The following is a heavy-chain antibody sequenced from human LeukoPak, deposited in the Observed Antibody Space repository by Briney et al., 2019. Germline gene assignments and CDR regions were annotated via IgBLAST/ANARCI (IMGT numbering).Heavy chain of an antibody. Sequence: PSETLSLTCAVYGGSFSGYYWSWIRQPPGKGLEWIGEINHSGSTNYNPSLKSRVTISVDTSKNQFSLKLSSMTAADTAVYYCASSSDGDTAMDTLGYWGQGTLVTVSS. D-gene: IGHD5-18*01. V-gene: IGHV4-34*01. CDR3: ASSSDGDTAMDTLGY. CDR2: INHSGST. CDR1: GGSFSGYY. J-gene: IGHJ4*02.